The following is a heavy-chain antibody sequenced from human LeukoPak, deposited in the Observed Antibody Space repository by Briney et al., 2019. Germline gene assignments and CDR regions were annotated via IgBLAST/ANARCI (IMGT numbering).Heavy chain of an antibody. CDR1: GYTFTSYA. D-gene: IGHD3-3*01. CDR2: INAGNGNT. Sequence: GASVKVSCKASGYTFTSYAMHWVRQAPGQRLEWMGWINAGNGNTKYSQKFQGRVTITRDTSASTAYMELSSLRSEDTAVYYCARLHLEWGVWGAFDIWGQGTMVTVSS. J-gene: IGHJ3*02. CDR3: ARLHLEWGVWGAFDI. V-gene: IGHV1-3*01.